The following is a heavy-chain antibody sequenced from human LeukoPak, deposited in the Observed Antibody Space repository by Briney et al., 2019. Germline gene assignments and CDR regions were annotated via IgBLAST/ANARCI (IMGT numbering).Heavy chain of an antibody. Sequence: GGSLRLSCAASGFTFSSYSMNWVRQAPGKGLEWVSSISSSSSYIYYADSLKGRFTISRDNAKTSLYLQMNSLRAEDTAVYYCARAIVGAISDAFDIWGQGTMVTVSS. CDR3: ARAIVGAISDAFDI. D-gene: IGHD1-26*01. V-gene: IGHV3-21*01. CDR1: GFTFSSYS. J-gene: IGHJ3*02. CDR2: ISSSSSYI.